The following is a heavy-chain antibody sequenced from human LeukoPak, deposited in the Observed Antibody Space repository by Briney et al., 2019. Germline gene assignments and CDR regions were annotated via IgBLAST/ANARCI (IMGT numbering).Heavy chain of an antibody. CDR3: ARGSYDILTGTSLFAYYGMDV. J-gene: IGHJ6*02. D-gene: IGHD3-9*01. CDR1: RGTFSSYT. CDR2: IIPLFGTA. V-gene: IGHV1-69*13. Sequence: ASVKVSCKASRGTFSSYTISWVRQAPGQGLVWMGVIIPLFGTANYAQRFQGRVTITADESTSTAYMELSSLRSEDTAVYYCARGSYDILTGTSLFAYYGMDVWGQGTTVTVS.